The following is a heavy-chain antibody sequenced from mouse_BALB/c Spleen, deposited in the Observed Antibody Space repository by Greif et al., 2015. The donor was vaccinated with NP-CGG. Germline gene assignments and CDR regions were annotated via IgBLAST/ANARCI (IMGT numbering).Heavy chain of an antibody. CDR2: IDPENGDT. Sequence: VQLQQSGAELVRSGASVKLSCTASGFNIKDYYMHWVKQRPEQGLEWIGWIDPENGDTEYAPKFQGKATMTADTSSNTAYLQLSSLTSEDTAVYYCNRALYGNYLGYWGQGTTLTVSS. V-gene: IGHV14-4*02. CDR1: GFNIKDYY. D-gene: IGHD2-1*01. CDR3: NRALYGNYLGY. J-gene: IGHJ2*01.